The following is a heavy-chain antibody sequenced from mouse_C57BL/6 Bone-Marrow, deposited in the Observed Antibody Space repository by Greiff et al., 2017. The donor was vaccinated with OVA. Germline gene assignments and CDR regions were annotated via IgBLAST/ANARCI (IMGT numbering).Heavy chain of an antibody. CDR3: GGEYRYRSYYFDY. D-gene: IGHD2-14*01. CDR1: GYTFTSYW. CDR2: IDPNSGGT. V-gene: IGHV1-72*01. Sequence: QVQLQQPGAELVKPGASVKLSCKASGYTFTSYWMHWVKQRPGRGLEWIGRIDPNSGGTKYNEKFKSKATLTADKSSSTAHMELRSMTSEDSAVYYCGGEYRYRSYYFDYWGQGTTLTVSS. J-gene: IGHJ2*01.